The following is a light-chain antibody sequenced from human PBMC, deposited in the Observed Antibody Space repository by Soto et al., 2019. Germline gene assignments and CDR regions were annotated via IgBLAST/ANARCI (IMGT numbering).Light chain of an antibody. J-gene: IGKJ3*01. Sequence: ELVLTQSPATLSLSPGERATLACRASQSVSSYLAWYQQKPGQAPRLLIYDASNRATGIPARFSGSGSGTDFTLTISSLEPEDVAVYYCQQRSNGFTFGPGPKVDIK. CDR3: QQRSNGFT. CDR2: DAS. V-gene: IGKV3-11*01. CDR1: QSVSSY.